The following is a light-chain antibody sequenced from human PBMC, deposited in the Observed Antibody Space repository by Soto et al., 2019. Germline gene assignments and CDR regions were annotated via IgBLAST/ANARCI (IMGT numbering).Light chain of an antibody. CDR1: QGIAGH. Sequence: DIQLTQSPSFLSASIGDRVSITCRASQGIAGHLAWYQQKPGKAPKLLIYTASTLQSGVPSRFSGSGSGTEFTLTISSLQPEDFATYSCQQLNSYPLSFGGGTKVEIK. J-gene: IGKJ4*01. CDR2: TAS. CDR3: QQLNSYPLS. V-gene: IGKV1-9*01.